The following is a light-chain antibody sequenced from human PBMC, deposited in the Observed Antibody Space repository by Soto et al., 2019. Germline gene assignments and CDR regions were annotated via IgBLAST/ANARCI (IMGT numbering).Light chain of an antibody. CDR2: GAS. Sequence: IVLTQSPGTLSLSPEERATHSCRASQSVSSTYLAWFQQKPGQAPRLLIYGASTRATGIPARFSGSGSGTEFTLTISSLQSEDFAVYYCQQRSNLPITFGQGTLLEV. V-gene: IGKV3D-20*02. CDR1: QSVSSTY. CDR3: QQRSNLPIT. J-gene: IGKJ5*01.